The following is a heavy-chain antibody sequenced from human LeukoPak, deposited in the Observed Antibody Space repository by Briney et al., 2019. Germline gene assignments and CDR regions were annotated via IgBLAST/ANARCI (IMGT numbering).Heavy chain of an antibody. D-gene: IGHD3-10*01. V-gene: IGHV4-39*01. CDR1: GDSISSSSYY. CDR3: ARLSLLLWFGELRYKWFDP. CDR2: IYYSGST. J-gene: IGHJ5*02. Sequence: PSETLSLTCTVSGDSISSSSYYWGWIRQPPGKGLEWIGNIYYSGSTYYNPSLKSPVTISVDTSKNQFSLRLYSVTAADTAVYYCARLSLLLWFGELRYKWFDPWGQGTLVTVSS.